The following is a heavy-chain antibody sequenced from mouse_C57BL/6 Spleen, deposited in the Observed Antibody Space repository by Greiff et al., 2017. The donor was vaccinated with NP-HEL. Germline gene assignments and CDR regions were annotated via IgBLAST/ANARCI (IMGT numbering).Heavy chain of an antibody. Sequence: EVKLQESGTVLARPGASVKMSCKTSGYTFNSYWMHWVKQRPGQGLEWIGAIYPGNSDTSYNQKFKGKAKLTAATSASTAYMELSSLTNEDSAVYYCTIRDYGGRYAMDYWGQGTSVTVSS. V-gene: IGHV1-5*01. D-gene: IGHD1-1*02. CDR1: GYTFNSYW. J-gene: IGHJ4*01. CDR2: IYPGNSDT. CDR3: TIRDYGGRYAMDY.